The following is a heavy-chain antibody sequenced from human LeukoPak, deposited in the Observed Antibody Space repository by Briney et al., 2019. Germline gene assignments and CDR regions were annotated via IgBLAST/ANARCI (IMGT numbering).Heavy chain of an antibody. V-gene: IGHV1-2*04. CDR1: GYTFTGYY. CDR3: ARSDSYADPPWGY. J-gene: IGHJ4*02. Sequence: GASVKVSCKASGYTFTGYYMHWVRQAPGQGLEWMGWINPNSGGTNYAQKFQGWVTMTRDTSISTAYMELSRLRSDDTAVYYCARSDSYADPPWGYWGQGTLVTVSS. D-gene: IGHD5-18*01. CDR2: INPNSGGT.